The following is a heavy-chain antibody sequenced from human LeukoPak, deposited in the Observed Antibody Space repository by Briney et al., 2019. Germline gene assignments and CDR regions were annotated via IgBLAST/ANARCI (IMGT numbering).Heavy chain of an antibody. CDR3: ARAGEQWLPLNCYDP. D-gene: IGHD6-19*01. CDR2: INHSGST. Sequence: PSETLSLTCAVYGGSFSGYYWSWIRQPPGKGLEWIGEINHSGSTNYNPSLKSRVTISVDTSKNQFSLKLSSVTAADTAVYYCARAGEQWLPLNCYDPWGQGTLVNVSS. V-gene: IGHV4-34*01. J-gene: IGHJ5*02. CDR1: GGSFSGYY.